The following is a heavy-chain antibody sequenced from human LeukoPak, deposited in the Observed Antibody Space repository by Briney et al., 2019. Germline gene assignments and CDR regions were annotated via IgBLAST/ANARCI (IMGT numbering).Heavy chain of an antibody. CDR3: AISTYYYDSSGIF. Sequence: PSETLSLTCTVSGGSIRSSSYYWAWIRQPPGKGLEWIGNIYYSGSTYYNPSLKSRVTISVDTSKNQFSLKLSSVTAADTAVYFCAISTYYYDSSGIFWGQGTRVTVSS. D-gene: IGHD3-22*01. J-gene: IGHJ4*02. V-gene: IGHV4-39*01. CDR2: IYYSGST. CDR1: GGSIRSSSYY.